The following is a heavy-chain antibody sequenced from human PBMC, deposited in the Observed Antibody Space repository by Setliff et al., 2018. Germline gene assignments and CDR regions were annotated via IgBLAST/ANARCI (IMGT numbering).Heavy chain of an antibody. CDR3: SRGYCSSPSCFFAGWFDP. Sequence: SETLSLTCTVSGGSISSYYWSWIRQPPGKGLEWIGYIYYSGSTNYNPSLKSRVTISVDTSTNQLSLKLSSVTAADTAVYYCSRGYCSSPSCFFAGWFDPWGQGTMVTVSS. CDR1: GGSISSYY. V-gene: IGHV4-59*08. CDR2: IYYSGST. D-gene: IGHD2-2*01. J-gene: IGHJ5*01.